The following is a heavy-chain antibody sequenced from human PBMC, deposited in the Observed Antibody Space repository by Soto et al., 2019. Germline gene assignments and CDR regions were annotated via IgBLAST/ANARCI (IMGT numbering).Heavy chain of an antibody. CDR1: GFTFDDYA. D-gene: IGHD2-2*01. CDR3: TKGASTSCFSAFDL. J-gene: IGHJ3*01. Sequence: EVQLVESGGGLVQPGRSLRLSCTASGFTFDDYAMHWVRQAPGKGLEWVSSISWNSGNIVYADSVRDRFTISRDNAKTSLHLQMNSLRAEDTALYYCTKGASTSCFSAFDLWGQGTMVTVSS. CDR2: ISWNSGNI. V-gene: IGHV3-9*01.